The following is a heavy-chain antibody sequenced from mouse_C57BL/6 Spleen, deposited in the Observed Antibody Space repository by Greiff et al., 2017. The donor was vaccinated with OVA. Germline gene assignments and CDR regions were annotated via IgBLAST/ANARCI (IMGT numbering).Heavy chain of an antibody. V-gene: IGHV14-1*01. CDR3: TMVTTGLYYFDY. CDR1: GFNIKDYY. D-gene: IGHD2-2*01. CDR2: IDPEDGDT. Sequence: EVQLQQSGAELVRPGASVKLSCTASGFNIKDYYMHWVKQRPEQGLEWIGRIDPEDGDTEYAPKFQGKATMTADTSSNTAYLQLSSLTSEDTAVYYCTMVTTGLYYFDYWGQGTTLTVSS. J-gene: IGHJ2*01.